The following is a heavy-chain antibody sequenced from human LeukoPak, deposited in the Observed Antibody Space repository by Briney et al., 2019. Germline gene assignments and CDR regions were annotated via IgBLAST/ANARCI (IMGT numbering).Heavy chain of an antibody. Sequence: SETLSPTCAVYGGSFSGYYWSWIRQPPGKGLECIGEIHHSGTTNYNPSLKSRVTISIDKSKNQFSLKLNSVTAADTAVYYCARAFLVGYSPEEYFFDYWGQGNLVTVSS. CDR1: GGSFSGYY. J-gene: IGHJ4*02. D-gene: IGHD2-15*01. CDR2: IHHSGTT. CDR3: ARAFLVGYSPEEYFFDY. V-gene: IGHV4-34*01.